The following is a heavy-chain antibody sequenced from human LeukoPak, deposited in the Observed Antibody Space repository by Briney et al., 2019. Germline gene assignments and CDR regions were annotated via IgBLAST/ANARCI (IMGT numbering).Heavy chain of an antibody. D-gene: IGHD5-18*01. Sequence: GGSLRLSCAASGFTFSSYGMHWVRQAPGKGLEWVAVISYDGSNKYYADSVKGRFTISRDNSKNTLYLQMNSLRAEDTAVYYCVKEGTAMVTFDYWGQGTLVTVSS. CDR1: GFTFSSYG. J-gene: IGHJ4*02. CDR3: VKEGTAMVTFDY. CDR2: ISYDGSNK. V-gene: IGHV3-30*18.